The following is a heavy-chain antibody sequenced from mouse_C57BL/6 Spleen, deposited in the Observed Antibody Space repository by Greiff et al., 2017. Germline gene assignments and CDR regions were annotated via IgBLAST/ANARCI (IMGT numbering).Heavy chain of an antibody. D-gene: IGHD1-1*02. CDR3: ARDYGGNYFDY. CDR1: GFTFSDYY. Sequence: EVKLMESEGGLVQPGSSMKLSCTASGFTFSDYYMAWVRQVPEKGLEWVANINYDGSSTYYLDSLKSRFIISRDNAKNILYLQMSSLKSEDTATYYCARDYGGNYFDYWGQGTTLTVSS. CDR2: INYDGSST. V-gene: IGHV5-16*01. J-gene: IGHJ2*01.